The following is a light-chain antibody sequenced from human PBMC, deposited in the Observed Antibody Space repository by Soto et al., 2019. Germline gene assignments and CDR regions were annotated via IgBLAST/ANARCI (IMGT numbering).Light chain of an antibody. V-gene: IGKV3-20*01. CDR3: QQYDHSPRLT. CDR2: GAS. Sequence: EVVLTQSPGTLSLSPGETATLSCRASQTVSNTFLAWYQQKPGQAPRLLIYGASTRATGIPDRFSGSGSGTVFTLTITRLEPADSAVYYCQQYDHSPRLTFGGGTKVEIK. CDR1: QTVSNTF. J-gene: IGKJ4*01.